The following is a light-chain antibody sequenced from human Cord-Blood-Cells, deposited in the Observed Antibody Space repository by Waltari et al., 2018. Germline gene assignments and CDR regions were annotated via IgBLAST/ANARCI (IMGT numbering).Light chain of an antibody. CDR3: QSYDSSNVV. V-gene: IGLV6-57*01. CDR1: NGSIASNY. J-gene: IGLJ2*01. Sequence: NFMLTQPHSVSESPGKTVTISCTRSNGSIASNYVQWYQQRPGSSPTTVIYEDNQSPSGVPDRLSGSIDSSSNSASLTISGLKTEDEADYYCQSYDSSNVVFGGGTKLTVL. CDR2: EDN.